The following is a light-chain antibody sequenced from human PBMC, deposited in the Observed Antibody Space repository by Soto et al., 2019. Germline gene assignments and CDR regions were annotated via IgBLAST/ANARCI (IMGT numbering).Light chain of an antibody. CDR2: DAS. V-gene: IGKV1-13*02. J-gene: IGKJ5*01. CDR3: QQFNSYPIT. CDR1: QGISSA. Sequence: AIQLTQSPSSLSASVGDRVTITCRASQGISSASAWYQQKPGKAPKLLIYDASSLESGVPSRFSGSGSGTDFTLTISSLQPEDFATYYCQQFNSYPITFGQGTRLEIK.